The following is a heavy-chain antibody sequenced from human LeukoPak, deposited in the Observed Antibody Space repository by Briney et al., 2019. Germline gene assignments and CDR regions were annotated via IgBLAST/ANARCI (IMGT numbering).Heavy chain of an antibody. CDR3: AKSTGYSTTGRDFDS. D-gene: IGHD6-13*01. J-gene: IGHJ4*02. Sequence: PGGSLRLSCAASGFALRTYWMHWVRQAPGKGLVWVSLINSDGTSTIYADSVKGRFTISRDTAKNTLYLQLSSLRAEDTAVYYCAKSTGYSTTGRDFDSWGRGTLVTVSS. CDR2: INSDGTST. CDR1: GFALRTYW. V-gene: IGHV3-74*01.